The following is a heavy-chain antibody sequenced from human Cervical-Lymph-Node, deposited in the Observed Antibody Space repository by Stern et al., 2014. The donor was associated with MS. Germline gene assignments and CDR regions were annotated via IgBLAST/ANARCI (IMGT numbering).Heavy chain of an antibody. V-gene: IGHV5-51*01. CDR1: GYSFTNYY. CDR2: IYPGDSDT. CDR3: ARRDTSWSSFDY. J-gene: IGHJ4*02. D-gene: IGHD2-2*01. Sequence: VQLVESGAEVKKPGASLKVSCKGSGYSFTNYYIRWVRQMPGKGLEWMGIIYPGDSDTRYRPSFQGKVTITDEKSISTAYLQLSSLKASDTAMYFCARRDTSWSSFDYWGQGTLVTVSS.